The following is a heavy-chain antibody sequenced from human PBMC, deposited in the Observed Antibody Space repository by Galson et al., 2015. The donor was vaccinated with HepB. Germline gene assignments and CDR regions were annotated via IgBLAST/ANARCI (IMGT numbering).Heavy chain of an antibody. Sequence: TLSLTCSVSGGSISRGGYSWSWIRQPPGRGLEWIGYIYHSRTTYYNPSLKSRVTISIDRSKNQFFLRLSSVTAADTAVYYCARSYCGGDCYSDDAFDIWGQGPKGTVSS. CDR2: IYHSRTT. CDR3: ARSYCGGDCYSDDAFDI. V-gene: IGHV4-30-2*01. J-gene: IGHJ3*02. D-gene: IGHD2-21*02. CDR1: GGSISRGGYS.